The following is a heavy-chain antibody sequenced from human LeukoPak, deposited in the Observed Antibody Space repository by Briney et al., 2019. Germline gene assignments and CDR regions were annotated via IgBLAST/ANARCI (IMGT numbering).Heavy chain of an antibody. CDR2: ISGNGGST. CDR1: QFNFNKFG. CDR3: AKDPNGDYIGTFDI. Sequence: GGSLRLSCATSQFNFNKFGMTWVRQAPGKGPEWVSSISGNGGSTQYADSVQGRFAISRDNSKNTLYLQMNSLRAEDTAVYYCAKDPNGDYIGTFDIWGQGTMVTVSS. D-gene: IGHD4-17*01. V-gene: IGHV3-23*01. J-gene: IGHJ3*02.